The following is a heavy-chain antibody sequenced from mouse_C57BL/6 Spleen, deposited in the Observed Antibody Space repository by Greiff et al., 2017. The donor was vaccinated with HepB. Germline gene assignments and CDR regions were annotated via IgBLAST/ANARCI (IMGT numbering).Heavy chain of an antibody. D-gene: IGHD1-1*01. V-gene: IGHV1-53*01. Sequence: QVQLQQPGTELVKPGASVKLSCKASGYTFTSYWMHWVKQRPGQGLEWIGNINPSNGGTNYNEKFKSKATLTVDKSSSTAYMPLSSLTSEDSAVYYCARCPVPYWYFDVWGTGTTVTVSS. CDR2: INPSNGGT. CDR3: ARCPVPYWYFDV. J-gene: IGHJ1*03. CDR1: GYTFTSYW.